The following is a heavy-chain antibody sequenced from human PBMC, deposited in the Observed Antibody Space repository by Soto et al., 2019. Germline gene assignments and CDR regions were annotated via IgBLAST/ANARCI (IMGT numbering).Heavy chain of an antibody. CDR3: AKVISTGIHRGYLDY. CDR1: GFTFSNNA. V-gene: IGHV3-23*01. Sequence: GGSLRLSCAASGFTFSNNAMSWVRQAPGKGLEWVSLIGDSGGMPYYPESVKGRFTISRDTSRNTLYLQMNSLRVEDTAVYYCAKVISTGIHRGYLDYWGQGTLVTVSS. CDR2: IGDSGGMP. D-gene: IGHD3-10*01. J-gene: IGHJ4*02.